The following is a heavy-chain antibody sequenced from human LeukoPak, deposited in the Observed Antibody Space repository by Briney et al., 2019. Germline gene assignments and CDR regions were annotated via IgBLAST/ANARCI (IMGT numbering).Heavy chain of an antibody. J-gene: IGHJ4*02. Sequence: SETLSLTCTVSGGSISSSSYYWGWIRQPPGKGLEWIGGIYYSGSTYYNPSLKSRVTISVDTSKNQFSLKLSSVTAADTAVYYCARVGDFWSGQPYYFDYWGQGTLVTVSS. V-gene: IGHV4-39*07. CDR3: ARVGDFWSGQPYYFDY. D-gene: IGHD3-3*01. CDR1: GGSISSSSYY. CDR2: IYYSGST.